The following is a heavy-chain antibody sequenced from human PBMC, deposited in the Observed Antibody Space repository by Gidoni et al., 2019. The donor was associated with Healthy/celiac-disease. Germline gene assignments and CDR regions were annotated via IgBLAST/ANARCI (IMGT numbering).Heavy chain of an antibody. D-gene: IGHD3-10*01. J-gene: IGHJ5*02. CDR3: ASSNYGSGT. Sequence: QVQLVESGGGVVQPGRSLSLSCAASGFTFSSYAMHWVRQAPGKGLEWVAVISYDGSNKYYADSVKGRFTISRDNSKNTLYLQMNSLRAEDTAVYYCASSNYGSGTWGQGTLVTVSS. CDR2: ISYDGSNK. V-gene: IGHV3-30*04. CDR1: GFTFSSYA.